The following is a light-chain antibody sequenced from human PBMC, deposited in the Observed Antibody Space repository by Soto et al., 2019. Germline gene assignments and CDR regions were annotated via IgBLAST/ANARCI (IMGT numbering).Light chain of an antibody. CDR1: SNNVGSYA. J-gene: IGLJ3*02. CDR2: GAS. V-gene: IGLV1-47*03. CDR3: STWDYRLSAPWV. Sequence: QSVLTQGASVSGTVGQKVTLSCSGNSNNVGSYAVGWYQQISHGAPKTVMFGASLPSGNPDPFSGSKSGTTASLAISGLWPEEEANNYCSTWDYRLSAPWVFGGGTKVTVL.